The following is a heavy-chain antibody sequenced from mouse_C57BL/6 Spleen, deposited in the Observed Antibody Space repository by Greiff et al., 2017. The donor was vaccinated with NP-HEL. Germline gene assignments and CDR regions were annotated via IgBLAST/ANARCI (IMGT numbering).Heavy chain of an antibody. CDR2: IYPGDGDT. Sequence: QVQLQQSGPELVKPGASVKISCKASGYAFSSSWMNWVKQRPGKGLEWIGRIYPGDGDTNYNGKFKGKATLTADKSSSTAYMKRSSLTSEDSAVYFCARSGVVAHFYAMDVWGQGTSVTVSS. J-gene: IGHJ4*01. CDR1: GYAFSSSW. V-gene: IGHV1-82*01. CDR3: ARSGVVAHFYAMDV. D-gene: IGHD1-1*01.